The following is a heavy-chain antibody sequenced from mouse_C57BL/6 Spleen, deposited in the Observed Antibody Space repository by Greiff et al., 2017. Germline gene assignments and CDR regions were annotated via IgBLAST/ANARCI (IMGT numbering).Heavy chain of an antibody. CDR1: GYTFTDYE. J-gene: IGHJ4*01. V-gene: IGHV1-15*01. Sequence: VQLQQSGAELVRPGASVTLSCKASGYTFTDYEMHWVKQTPVHGLEWIGAIDPETGGTAYNQKFKGKAILTADKSSSTAYMELRSLTSEDSAVYYCTRRAYGSRFSYYAMDYWGQGTSVTVSS. D-gene: IGHD1-1*01. CDR2: IDPETGGT. CDR3: TRRAYGSRFSYYAMDY.